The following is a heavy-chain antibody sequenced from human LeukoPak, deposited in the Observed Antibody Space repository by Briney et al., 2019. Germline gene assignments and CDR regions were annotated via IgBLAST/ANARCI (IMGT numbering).Heavy chain of an antibody. J-gene: IGHJ6*02. CDR1: GGSFNGYY. D-gene: IGHD3-3*01. V-gene: IGHV4-34*01. Sequence: SETLSLTCAVYGGSFNGYYWSWIRQPPGKGLEWIGEINHSGSTNYNPPLKSRVTISVDTSKNQFSLKLSSVTAADTAVYYCARGPGFFMDVWGQGTTVTVSS. CDR3: ARGPGFFMDV. CDR2: INHSGST.